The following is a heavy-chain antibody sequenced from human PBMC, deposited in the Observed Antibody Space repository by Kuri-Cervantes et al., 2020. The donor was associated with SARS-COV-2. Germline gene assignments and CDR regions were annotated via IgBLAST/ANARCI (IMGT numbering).Heavy chain of an antibody. CDR2: IIPIFGTA. V-gene: IGHV1-69*05. CDR1: GGTFSSYA. Sequence: SVKVSCKASGGTFSSYAISWVRQAPGQGLEWMGGIIPIFGTANYAQKFQGRVTITTDESTSTAYMELSSLRSDDTAVYYCARDLTSTHNGNYYYYYYMDVWGKGTTVTVSS. J-gene: IGHJ6*03. CDR3: ARDLTSTHNGNYYYYYYMDV. D-gene: IGHD1-26*01.